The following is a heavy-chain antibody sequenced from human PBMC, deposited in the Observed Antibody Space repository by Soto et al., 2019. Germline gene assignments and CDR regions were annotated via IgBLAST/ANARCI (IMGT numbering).Heavy chain of an antibody. Sequence: PSETLSLTCAVYGGSFSGYYWSWIRQPPGKGLEWIGEINHSGSTNYNPSLKSRVTISVGTSKNQFSLKLSSVTAADTAVYYCASIQQLSRNFDYWGQGTLVTVSS. D-gene: IGHD6-13*01. CDR1: GGSFSGYY. CDR3: ASIQQLSRNFDY. V-gene: IGHV4-34*01. CDR2: INHSGST. J-gene: IGHJ4*02.